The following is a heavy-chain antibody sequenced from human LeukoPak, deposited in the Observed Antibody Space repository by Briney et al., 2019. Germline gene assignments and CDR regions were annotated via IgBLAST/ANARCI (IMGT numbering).Heavy chain of an antibody. CDR3: ARALGAKNDY. Sequence: GGSLRLSCVASGFTFSSYSMHWVRQAPGKGLEWVSYISSSSSTIYYADSVKGRFTISRDNAKNSLYLQMNSLRAEDTAVYYCARALGAKNDYWGQGTLVTVSS. J-gene: IGHJ4*02. CDR2: ISSSSSTI. D-gene: IGHD1-1*01. V-gene: IGHV3-48*01. CDR1: GFTFSSYS.